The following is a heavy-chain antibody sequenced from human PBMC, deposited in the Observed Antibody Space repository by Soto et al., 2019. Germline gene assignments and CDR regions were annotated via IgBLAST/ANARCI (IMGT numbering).Heavy chain of an antibody. Sequence: PSETLSLTYAVYGGSFSVYYWSWIRQPPGKGLEWIGEINHSGSTNYNPSLKSRVTISVDTSKNQFSLKLSSVTAADTAVYYCARVPGPWGQGTLVTVS. CDR3: ARVPGP. CDR1: GGSFSVYY. J-gene: IGHJ5*02. CDR2: INHSGST. D-gene: IGHD3-10*01. V-gene: IGHV4-34*01.